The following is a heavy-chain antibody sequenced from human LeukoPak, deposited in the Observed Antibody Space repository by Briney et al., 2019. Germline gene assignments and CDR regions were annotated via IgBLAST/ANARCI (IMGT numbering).Heavy chain of an antibody. V-gene: IGHV4-38-2*02. Sequence: SETLSLTCTVSGYSISSGYYWGWIRQPPGKGLEWIGSIYYSGSAYYNPSLKSRVTISVDTSRNQFSLRLSSLTAADTAMYFCAKSLYDYRSGTYFRPFDYWGQGTLVTVSS. CDR1: GYSISSGYY. CDR2: IYYSGSA. J-gene: IGHJ4*02. CDR3: AKSLYDYRSGTYFRPFDY. D-gene: IGHD3-10*01.